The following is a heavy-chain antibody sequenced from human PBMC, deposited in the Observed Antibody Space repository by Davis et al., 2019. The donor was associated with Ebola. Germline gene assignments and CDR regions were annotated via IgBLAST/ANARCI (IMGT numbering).Heavy chain of an antibody. V-gene: IGHV4-34*01. D-gene: IGHD4-17*01. CDR3: ARATLTSVSDSGLGYNYFAP. J-gene: IGHJ5*02. CDR2: INHSGST. CDR1: GGSFSGYY. Sequence: SETLSLTCAVYGGSFSGYYWSWIRQPPGKGLEWIGEINHSGSTNYNPSLKSRVTISVDTSRNRFSLRLNSVTAADTAVYYCARATLTSVSDSGLGYNYFAPWGQGTLVTVSS.